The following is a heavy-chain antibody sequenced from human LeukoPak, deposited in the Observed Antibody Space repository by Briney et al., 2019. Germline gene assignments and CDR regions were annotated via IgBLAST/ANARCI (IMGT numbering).Heavy chain of an antibody. V-gene: IGHV3-21*01. J-gene: IGHJ5*02. CDR3: ARELGYCSGGSCPNWFDP. Sequence: GGSLRLSCAASGFSFSSFSMNWVRQAPGKGLEWVSYISGGSSFTYYVDSVKGRLTISRDNAKNSLYLQMNSLRAEDTAVYYCARELGYCSGGSCPNWFDPWGQGTLVTVSS. CDR2: ISGGSSFT. D-gene: IGHD2-15*01. CDR1: GFSFSSFS.